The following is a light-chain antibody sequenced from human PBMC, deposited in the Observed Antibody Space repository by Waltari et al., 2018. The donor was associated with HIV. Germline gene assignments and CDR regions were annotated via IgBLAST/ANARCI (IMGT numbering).Light chain of an antibody. V-gene: IGLV1-44*01. Sequence: QSVLTQSPSASGTPGLRVTISCSGSGSNIGRNNVHWYQQVPGTAPKLLIYRNNRRPSGVPDRFSGSKSGASASLAISGLQSEDEADYYCAAWDDSLNGPVFGGGTRLTVL. CDR1: GSNIGRNN. CDR2: RNN. CDR3: AAWDDSLNGPV. J-gene: IGLJ2*01.